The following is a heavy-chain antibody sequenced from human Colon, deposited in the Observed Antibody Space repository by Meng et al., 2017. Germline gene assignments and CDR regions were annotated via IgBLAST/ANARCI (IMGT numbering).Heavy chain of an antibody. J-gene: IGHJ4*02. CDR2: IYDYGRT. V-gene: IGHV4-4*02. D-gene: IGHD1-14*01. Sequence: VQLQESGPGLVKPSGTLSLTCTVSGGPFTSGNFWGWVRQTPGKGLEWIGEIYDYGRTNYNPSLMSRVTISIDKSKSRFSLDLSSVIAADTAVYYCCGGIAGTGRPLYFDYWGQGTLVTVSS. CDR3: CGGIAGTGRPLYFDY. CDR1: GGPFTSGNF.